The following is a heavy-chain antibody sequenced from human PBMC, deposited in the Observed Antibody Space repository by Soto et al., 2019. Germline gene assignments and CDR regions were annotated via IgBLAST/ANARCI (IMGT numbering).Heavy chain of an antibody. V-gene: IGHV3-30-3*01. CDR2: ISYDGSNK. J-gene: IGHJ4*02. Sequence: GGSLRLSCAASGFTFSSYAMHWVRQAPGKGLEWVAVISYDGSNKYYADSVKGRFTISRDNSKNTLYLQMNSLRAEDTAVYYCARDGGEGAYFDYWGQGTLVTVSS. CDR3: ARDGGEGAYFDY. D-gene: IGHD3-3*01. CDR1: GFTFSSYA.